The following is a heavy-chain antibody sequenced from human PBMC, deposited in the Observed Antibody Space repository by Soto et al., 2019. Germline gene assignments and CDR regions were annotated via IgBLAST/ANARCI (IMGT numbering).Heavy chain of an antibody. Sequence: EVQLLESGGGLVQPGGSLRLSCAASGFTFSSYAMSWVRQAPGKGLEWVSAISGSGGSTYYADSVKGGFTISRDNSKNTLYLQMNSLRAEDTAVYYCATKYCSSTSCPWDYWGQGTLVTVSS. CDR1: GFTFSSYA. D-gene: IGHD2-2*01. J-gene: IGHJ4*02. V-gene: IGHV3-23*01. CDR2: ISGSGGST. CDR3: ATKYCSSTSCPWDY.